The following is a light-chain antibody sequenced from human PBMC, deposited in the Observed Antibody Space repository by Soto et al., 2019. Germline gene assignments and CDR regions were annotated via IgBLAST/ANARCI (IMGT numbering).Light chain of an antibody. V-gene: IGLV1-47*01. Sequence: QSALTQPPSVSGTPGQRVSISCSGDSSTFANNYVHWYQQVPGAAPKLLMYRTDQRPSGVPERFSGSKSSTSASLTISGLRPEDEAQYYCAAYTGNWNGPVFGGGTQLTVL. J-gene: IGLJ2*01. CDR3: AAYTGNWNGPV. CDR1: SSTFANNY. CDR2: RTD.